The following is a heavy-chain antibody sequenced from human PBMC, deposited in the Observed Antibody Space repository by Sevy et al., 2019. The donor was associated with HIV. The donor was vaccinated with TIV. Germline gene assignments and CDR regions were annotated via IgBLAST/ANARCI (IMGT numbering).Heavy chain of an antibody. CDR2: VYYTGGT. CDR3: ARRNDFAI. CDR1: GGSINSDH. V-gene: IGHV4-59*08. J-gene: IGHJ3*02. Sequence: SETLSLTYTVSGGSINSDHWTWIRQPPGKGLEWIGYVYYTGGTNYNPSLKNRVTISVDRTKNQFSLKLTSVTAADTAVYYCARRNDFAIWGQGTMVTVSS.